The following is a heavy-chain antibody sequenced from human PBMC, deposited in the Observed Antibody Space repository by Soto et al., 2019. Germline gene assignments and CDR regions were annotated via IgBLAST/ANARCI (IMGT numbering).Heavy chain of an antibody. J-gene: IGHJ3*02. Sequence: SGFTISSTYMSWVRQAPGRGLEWVSIIYTGGSAYCADSVKGRFTISRDNSGNTLYLQMNSLRAEDTAVYYCARNPVVLGDAFDIWGQGTMVTVSS. CDR2: IYTGGSA. CDR1: GFTISSTY. CDR3: ARNPVVLGDAFDI. V-gene: IGHV3-66*01. D-gene: IGHD2-15*01.